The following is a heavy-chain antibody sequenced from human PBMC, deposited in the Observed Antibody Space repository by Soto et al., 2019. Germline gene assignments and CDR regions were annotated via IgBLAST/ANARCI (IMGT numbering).Heavy chain of an antibody. Sequence: HVQLVQSGGELKKPGASVKVSCNTSGYTFNTYFITWVRQAPGQGLEWMGWISPHNGNTNYAEKFQGRVTMTTDTITKTAYMELRNLRFDDTAVCYCARDTSNSFDYWGQGTPVTVSS. D-gene: IGHD2-2*01. CDR1: GYTFNTYF. V-gene: IGHV1-18*01. J-gene: IGHJ4*02. CDR3: ARDTSNSFDY. CDR2: ISPHNGNT.